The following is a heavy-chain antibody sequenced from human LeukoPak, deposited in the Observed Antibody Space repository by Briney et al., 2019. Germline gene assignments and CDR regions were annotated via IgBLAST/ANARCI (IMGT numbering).Heavy chain of an antibody. J-gene: IGHJ4*02. Sequence: GGPLRLSCAASGFTFSYNYMSWVRQAPGKGLEWVSVIYSGDSIYYADSVKGRFTISRDNSKNTLYLQMNSLRDEDTAVYYCVRDAYWGQGTLVTVSS. CDR3: VRDAY. CDR1: GFTFSYNY. CDR2: IYSGDSI. V-gene: IGHV3-66*01.